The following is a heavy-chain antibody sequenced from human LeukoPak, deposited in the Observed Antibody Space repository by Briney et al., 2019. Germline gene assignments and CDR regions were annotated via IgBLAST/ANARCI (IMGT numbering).Heavy chain of an antibody. CDR1: GYTFSDYY. V-gene: IGHV1-2*02. CDR2: ISPDSVEK. D-gene: IGHD3-3*01. Sequence: ASVKVSCKASGYTFSDYYMHWVRQAPAQGLEWMAWISPDSVEKKYTQKFQGRVTMTRDTSISTAYMELSRLTSDDTAVYYCARKRGVGVDTNAFDIWGQGTMVTVSS. J-gene: IGHJ3*02. CDR3: ARKRGVGVDTNAFDI.